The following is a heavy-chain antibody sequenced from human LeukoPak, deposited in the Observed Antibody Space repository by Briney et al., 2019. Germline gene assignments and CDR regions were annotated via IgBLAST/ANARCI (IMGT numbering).Heavy chain of an antibody. CDR2: IYYSGST. D-gene: IGHD3-22*01. CDR1: GDSISTSSYY. CDR3: ARLDYDSSVYHPYNWFDP. Sequence: SETLSLTCSVSGDSISTSSYYWGWIRQPPGKGLEWIGTIYYSGSTYYNPSLTSRVTISVDTSKNQFSLKLSSVTAADTAVYYCARLDYDSSVYHPYNWFDPWGQGILVTVSS. J-gene: IGHJ5*02. V-gene: IGHV4-39*01.